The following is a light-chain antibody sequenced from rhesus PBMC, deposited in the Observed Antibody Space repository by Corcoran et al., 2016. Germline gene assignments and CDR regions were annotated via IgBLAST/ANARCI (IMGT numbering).Light chain of an antibody. CDR3: QQSSNLFT. J-gene: IGKJ3*01. CDR2: GAS. V-gene: IGKV3-24*04. CDR1: QSVGSY. Sequence: ETVVTQSPATLSLSPGERATLSCRASQSVGSYLAWYQQKPGQAPRLLIYGASRRATGIPDRFGGSGSGTDFTLTISSLEPEDVGVYYCQQSSNLFTFGPGTRLDIK.